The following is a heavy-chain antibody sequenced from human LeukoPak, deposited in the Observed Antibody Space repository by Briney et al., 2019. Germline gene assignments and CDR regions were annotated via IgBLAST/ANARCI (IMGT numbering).Heavy chain of an antibody. CDR1: GFTFSSYA. CDR3: AKVDPHDSSGYYYPDY. CDR2: ISGSGGST. D-gene: IGHD3-22*01. J-gene: IGHJ4*02. Sequence: AGGSLRLSCAASGFTFSSYAMSWVRQAPGKGLEWVSAISGSGGSTYYADSAKGRFTISRDNSKNTLYLQMNSLRAEDTAVYYCAKVDPHDSSGYYYPDYWGQGTLVTVSS. V-gene: IGHV3-23*01.